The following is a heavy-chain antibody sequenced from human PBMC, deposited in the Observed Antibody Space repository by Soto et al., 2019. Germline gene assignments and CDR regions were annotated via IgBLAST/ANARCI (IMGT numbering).Heavy chain of an antibody. Sequence: ASVKVSCKTSGYTFTDYYTHWVRQAPGQGLEWMGWMHPKSGGAYFAQKFQGRVTLTRDTSIGTAYIEVNSLTSDDTAVYFSTRENIENSDGLYDAFDIWGQGTTVTVSS. CDR3: TRENIENSDGLYDAFDI. CDR1: GYTFTDYY. J-gene: IGHJ3*02. CDR2: MHPKSGGA. D-gene: IGHD5-18*01. V-gene: IGHV1-2*02.